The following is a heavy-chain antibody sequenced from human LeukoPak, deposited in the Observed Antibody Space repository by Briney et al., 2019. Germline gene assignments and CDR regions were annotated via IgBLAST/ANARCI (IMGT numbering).Heavy chain of an antibody. J-gene: IGHJ4*01. CDR1: GFTFSSYA. D-gene: IGHD3-3*01. CDR2: ISANGDTT. CDR3: AKVIGFLEWLSAFDY. Sequence: GGSLRLSCAASGFTFSSYAMTWVRQAPGKGLEWVSGISANGDTTSYADSVMGRLTISRDSSQTTLYLQMSHLRAEDTAKYYCAKVIGFLEWLSAFDYWGHGTLVTVSS. V-gene: IGHV3-23*01.